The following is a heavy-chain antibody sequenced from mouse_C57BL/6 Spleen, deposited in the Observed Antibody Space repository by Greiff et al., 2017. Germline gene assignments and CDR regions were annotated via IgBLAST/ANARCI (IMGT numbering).Heavy chain of an antibody. CDR3: ARPSNYDAMDY. CDR2: ISSGSSTI. CDR1: GFTFSDYG. J-gene: IGHJ4*01. V-gene: IGHV5-17*01. D-gene: IGHD2-5*01. Sequence: EVNLVESGGGLVKPGGSLKLSCAASGFTFSDYGMHWVRQAPEKGLEWVAYISSGSSTIYYADTVKGRFTISRDNAKNTLFLQMTSLRSEDTAMYYCARPSNYDAMDYWGQGTSVTVSS.